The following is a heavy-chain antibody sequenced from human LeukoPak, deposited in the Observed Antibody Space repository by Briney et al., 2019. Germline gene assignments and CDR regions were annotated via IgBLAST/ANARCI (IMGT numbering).Heavy chain of an antibody. V-gene: IGHV1-69*13. Sequence: GASVKVSCKASGGTFSSYAISWVRQAPGQGLEWMGGIIPIFGTANYAQKFQGRVTITADESTSIAYMELSSLRSEDTAVYYCARDSVDDGYYYYMDVWGKGTTVTVSS. D-gene: IGHD1-1*01. J-gene: IGHJ6*03. CDR2: IIPIFGTA. CDR3: ARDSVDDGYYYYMDV. CDR1: GGTFSSYA.